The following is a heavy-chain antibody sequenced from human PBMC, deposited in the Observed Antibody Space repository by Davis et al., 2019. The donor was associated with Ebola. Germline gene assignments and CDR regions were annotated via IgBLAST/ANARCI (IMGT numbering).Heavy chain of an antibody. Sequence: PSETLSLTCAVYGGSFSGYYWSWIRQPPGKGLEWIGEINHSGSTNYNPSLKSRVTISVDTSKNQFSLKLSSVTAADTAVYYCARGLGYSSSWYGSWFDPWGQGTLVTVSS. CDR3: ARGLGYSSSWYGSWFDP. D-gene: IGHD6-13*01. CDR2: INHSGST. J-gene: IGHJ5*02. V-gene: IGHV4-34*01. CDR1: GGSFSGYY.